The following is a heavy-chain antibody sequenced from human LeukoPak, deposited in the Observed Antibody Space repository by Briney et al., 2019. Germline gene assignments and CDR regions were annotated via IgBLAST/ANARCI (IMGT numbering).Heavy chain of an antibody. V-gene: IGHV1-69*13. J-gene: IGHJ6*02. CDR1: GGTFGSYA. D-gene: IGHD6-6*01. CDR3: ARTVVYSTSSPYYYGMDV. Sequence: SVKVSCKASGGTFGSYAISWVRQAPGQGLEWMGGIIPIFGTANYAQKFQGRVTITADESTSTAYMELSSLRSEDTAVYYCARTVVYSTSSPYYYGMDVWGQGPTVTVSS. CDR2: IIPIFGTA.